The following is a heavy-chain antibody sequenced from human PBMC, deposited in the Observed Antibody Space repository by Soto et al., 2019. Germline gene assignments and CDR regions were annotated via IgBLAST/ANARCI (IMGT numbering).Heavy chain of an antibody. D-gene: IGHD2-15*01. CDR3: AGGHCSGGSCYSIDY. V-gene: IGHV1-18*01. CDR2: ISAYNGNT. Sequence: ASVKVSCKASGYTFTSYGISWVRQAPGQGLEWMGWISAYNGNTNHAQKLQGRVTMTTNTSTSTAYMELRSLRSDDTAVYYCAGGHCSGGSCYSIDYWGQGTLVTVSS. J-gene: IGHJ4*02. CDR1: GYTFTSYG.